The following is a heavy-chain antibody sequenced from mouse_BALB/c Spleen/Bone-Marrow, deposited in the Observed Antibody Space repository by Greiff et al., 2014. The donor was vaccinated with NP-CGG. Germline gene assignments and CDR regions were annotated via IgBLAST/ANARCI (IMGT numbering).Heavy chain of an antibody. Sequence: VQLMESGAELVKPGASVKLSCKASGYTFTTYDINWVRQRPEQGLEWIGWIFPGDGNTKYNEKFKGKATLTTDKSSSTAYMQFSRLTSEDSSVYFCARNYRYAWFVYWGQGTLVTVSA. V-gene: IGHV1S56*01. J-gene: IGHJ3*01. D-gene: IGHD2-14*01. CDR3: ARNYRYAWFVY. CDR2: IFPGDGNT. CDR1: GYTFTTYD.